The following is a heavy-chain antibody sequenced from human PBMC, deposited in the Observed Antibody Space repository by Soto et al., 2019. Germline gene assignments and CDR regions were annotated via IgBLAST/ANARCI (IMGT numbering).Heavy chain of an antibody. D-gene: IGHD4-17*01. CDR1: GFTFSSYA. CDR3: ARDEELVTTAYYFDY. J-gene: IGHJ4*02. V-gene: IGHV3-30-3*01. Sequence: GGSLRLSCAASGFTFSSYAMHWVRQAPGKGLEWVAVISYDGSNKYYADSVKGRFTISRDNSKNTLYLQMNSLRAEDTAVYYCARDEELVTTAYYFDYWGQGTLVTVSS. CDR2: ISYDGSNK.